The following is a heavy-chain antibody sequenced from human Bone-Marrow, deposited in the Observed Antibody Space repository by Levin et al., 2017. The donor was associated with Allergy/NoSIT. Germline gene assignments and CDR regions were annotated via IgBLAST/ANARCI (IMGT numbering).Heavy chain of an antibody. CDR2: ISGSGGST. Sequence: PGESLKISCAASGFTFSSYAMSWVRQAPGKGLEWVSAISGSGGSTYYADSVKGRFTISRDNSKNTLYLQMNSLRAEDTAVYYCAKYDSSGYYRYWGQGTLVTVSS. D-gene: IGHD3-22*01. J-gene: IGHJ4*02. CDR3: AKYDSSGYYRY. V-gene: IGHV3-23*01. CDR1: GFTFSSYA.